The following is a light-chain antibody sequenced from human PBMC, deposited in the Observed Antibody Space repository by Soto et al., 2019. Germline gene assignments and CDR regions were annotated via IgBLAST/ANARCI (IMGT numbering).Light chain of an antibody. CDR1: SSDVGAYNY. CDR2: EVS. Sequence: QSALTQPASVSGSPGQSITITCTGTSSDVGAYNYVSWFQQHPGKAPTLIISEVSNRPSGVSNRFSGSKSGNAASLTISGLQAEDEADYFCFSFTTDWTHVFGTATKV. V-gene: IGLV2-14*01. CDR3: FSFTTDWTHV. J-gene: IGLJ1*01.